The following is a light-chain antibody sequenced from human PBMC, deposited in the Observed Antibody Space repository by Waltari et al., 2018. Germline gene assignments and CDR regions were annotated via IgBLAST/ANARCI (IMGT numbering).Light chain of an antibody. V-gene: IGLV2-8*01. J-gene: IGLJ1*01. CDR2: DVF. Sequence: QSALSQPPSASGSEGQSVTISCSGAFKYVSWYHKHPGKAPKLLIYDVFKRPSGVTDRFSGSQSGDTATLTVSWVQFEDEAVYYCSSYAATNNLRNVFGTGTRLTVL. CDR1: AFKY. CDR3: SSYAATNNLRNV.